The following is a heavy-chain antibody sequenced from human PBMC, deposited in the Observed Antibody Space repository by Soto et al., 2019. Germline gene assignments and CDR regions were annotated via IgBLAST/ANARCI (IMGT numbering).Heavy chain of an antibody. D-gene: IGHD6-13*01. J-gene: IGHJ4*02. V-gene: IGHV3-53*01. Sequence: GGSLRLSCAASGFTVSSNYMSWVRQAPGKGLEWVSVIYGGGSTYYADSVKGRFTISRDNSKNTLYLQMNSLRAEDTAVYYCARGIAAAGPRGVYYFDYWGQGTLVTVSS. CDR3: ARGIAAAGPRGVYYFDY. CDR2: IYGGGST. CDR1: GFTVSSNY.